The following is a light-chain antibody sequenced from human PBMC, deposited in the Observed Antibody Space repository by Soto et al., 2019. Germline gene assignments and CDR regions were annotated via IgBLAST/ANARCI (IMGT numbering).Light chain of an antibody. Sequence: EIVLTQSPATLSLSAGERATLSCRASQSVDSYLTWYQLKPGQAPRLLIYDVSKRATGIPVRFSGSGSGTDFTLTISSLEPEDVAIYYCQQRRNWPLTFGGGTKVEIK. CDR2: DVS. CDR1: QSVDSY. V-gene: IGKV3-11*01. CDR3: QQRRNWPLT. J-gene: IGKJ4*01.